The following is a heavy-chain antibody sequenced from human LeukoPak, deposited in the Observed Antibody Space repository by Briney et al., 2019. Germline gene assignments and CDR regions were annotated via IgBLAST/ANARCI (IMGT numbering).Heavy chain of an antibody. CDR2: IYSSGST. V-gene: IGHV4-59*08. Sequence: PSETLSLTCTVSGDSISGYYWSWIRQPPGKGLEWIGNIYSSGSTNYNPSLKSRVTISVDTSKNQFSLKLSSVTAADTAVYYCARRGSDYDSSGYAFDIRGQGTMVTVSS. CDR1: GDSISGYY. J-gene: IGHJ3*02. CDR3: ARRGSDYDSSGYAFDI. D-gene: IGHD3-22*01.